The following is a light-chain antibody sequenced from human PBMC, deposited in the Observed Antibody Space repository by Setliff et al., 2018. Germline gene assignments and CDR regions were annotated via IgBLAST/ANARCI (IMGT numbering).Light chain of an antibody. CDR2: AVS. CDR1: SSDVGSYDL. V-gene: IGLV2-14*03. J-gene: IGLJ1*01. Sequence: QSALTQPASVSGSPGQSITISCSGTSSDVGSYDLVSWCQQHPGKAPKLIIYAVSDRPSGVSNRFSGSKSGNTASLTISGLQTEDEADYYCNAYTSGSTDVFGTGTKVTVL. CDR3: NAYTSGSTDV.